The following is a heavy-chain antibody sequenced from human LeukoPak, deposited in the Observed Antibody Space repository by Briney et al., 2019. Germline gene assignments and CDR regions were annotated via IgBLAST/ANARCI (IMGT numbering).Heavy chain of an antibody. CDR1: GFTFSSYG. D-gene: IGHD4-23*01. CDR3: ARRDGDNDRGFDY. J-gene: IGHJ4*02. V-gene: IGHV3-33*01. Sequence: PGTSLRLSCAASGFTFSSYGMHWVRQAPGKGLEWVAVIWYDGSKKYYADSVKGRFTISRDNSKNTLYLQMNSLRAEDTAVYYCARRDGDNDRGFDYWDQGTLVTVSS. CDR2: IWYDGSKK.